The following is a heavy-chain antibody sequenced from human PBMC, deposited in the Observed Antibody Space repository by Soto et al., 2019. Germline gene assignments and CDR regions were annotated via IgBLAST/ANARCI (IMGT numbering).Heavy chain of an antibody. Sequence: SETLSLTCPVSGGSISSYYLSWIGQPPGKGLEWIGYIYYSGSTNYNPSLKSRVTISVDTSKNQFSLKLSSVTAADTAVYYCARVAYIAARPYYFDYWGQGTLVTVSS. J-gene: IGHJ4*02. CDR2: IYYSGST. D-gene: IGHD6-6*01. V-gene: IGHV4-59*01. CDR1: GGSISSYY. CDR3: ARVAYIAARPYYFDY.